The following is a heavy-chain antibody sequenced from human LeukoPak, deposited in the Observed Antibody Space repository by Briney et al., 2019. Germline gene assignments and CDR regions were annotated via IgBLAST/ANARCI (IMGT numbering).Heavy chain of an antibody. CDR1: GGSISSRNW. Sequence: SETLSLTCVVSGGSISSRNWWGWVRQPPGKGLEWIGEISRTGNIDYDPSVRSRATISLDKSKSQFSLRLTSLTSADTAVYYCARGQGAADYWGQGILDIVSS. CDR3: ARGQGAADY. D-gene: IGHD1-26*01. V-gene: IGHV4-4*02. J-gene: IGHJ4*02. CDR2: ISRTGNI.